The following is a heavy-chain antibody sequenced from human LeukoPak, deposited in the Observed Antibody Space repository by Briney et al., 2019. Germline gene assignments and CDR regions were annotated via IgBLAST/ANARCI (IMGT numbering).Heavy chain of an antibody. CDR1: GGSFSGYY. D-gene: IGHD6-13*01. Sequence: SETLSHTCAVYGGSFSGYYWSWIRQPPGKGLEWIGEINHSGSTNYNPSLKSRVTISVDTSKNQFSLKLSSVTAADTAVYYCARGRRSASPIATFNYWGQGTLVTVSS. V-gene: IGHV4-34*01. J-gene: IGHJ4*02. CDR3: ARGRRSASPIATFNY. CDR2: INHSGST.